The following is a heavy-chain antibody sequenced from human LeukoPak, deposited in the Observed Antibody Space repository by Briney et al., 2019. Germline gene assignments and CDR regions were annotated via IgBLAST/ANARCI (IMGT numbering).Heavy chain of an antibody. CDR3: AKGITMIVGLVDY. CDR1: GFTFSSYG. V-gene: IGHV3-30*18. CDR2: ISYDGSNK. D-gene: IGHD3-22*01. J-gene: IGHJ4*02. Sequence: GGSLRLSCAASGFTFSSYGMDWVRQAPGKGLEWVAVISYDGSNKYYADSVKGRFTISRDNSKNTLYLQMNSLRAEDTAVYYCAKGITMIVGLVDYWGQGTLVTVSS.